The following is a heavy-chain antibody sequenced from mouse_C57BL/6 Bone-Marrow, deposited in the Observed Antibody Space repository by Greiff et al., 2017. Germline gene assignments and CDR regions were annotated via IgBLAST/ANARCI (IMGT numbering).Heavy chain of an antibody. CDR3: ARIYYYGSRFDY. V-gene: IGHV1-55*01. CDR2: IYPGSGST. D-gene: IGHD1-1*01. J-gene: IGHJ2*01. CDR1: GYTFTSYW. Sequence: QVQLQQPGAELVTPGASVKMSCKASGYTFTSYWITWVKQRPGQGLEWIGDIYPGSGSTNYNEKFKSKATLTVDTSSSTAYMQLSSLTSEDSAVYYCARIYYYGSRFDYWGQGTTLTVSS.